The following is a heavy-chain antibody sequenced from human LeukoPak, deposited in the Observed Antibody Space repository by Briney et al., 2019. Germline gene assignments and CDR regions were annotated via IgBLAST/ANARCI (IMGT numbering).Heavy chain of an antibody. CDR2: ISYDGSNK. Sequence: PGGSLRLSCAASGFTFSSYAMHWVRQAPGKGLEWVAVISYDGSNKYYADSVKGRFTISRDNSKNTLYLQMNSLRAEDTAVYYCARDAEDGYCSSTSCYTPSSLDYWGQGTLVTVSS. J-gene: IGHJ4*02. CDR3: ARDAEDGYCSSTSCYTPSSLDY. D-gene: IGHD2-2*02. V-gene: IGHV3-30*04. CDR1: GFTFSSYA.